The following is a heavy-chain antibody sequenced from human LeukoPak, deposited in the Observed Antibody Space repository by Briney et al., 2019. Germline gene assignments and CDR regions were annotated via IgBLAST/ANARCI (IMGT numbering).Heavy chain of an antibody. CDR3: AAGGWYYYGMDV. CDR2: IVVGCGNT. Sequence: GASVKVSCKASGFTFTSSAVQWVRQARGQRLEWIGWIVVGCGNTNYAQKFQERVTITRDMSTSTAYMELSSLRSEDTAVYYCAAGGWYYYGMDVWGKGTTVTVSS. V-gene: IGHV1-58*01. J-gene: IGHJ6*04. CDR1: GFTFTSSA. D-gene: IGHD6-19*01.